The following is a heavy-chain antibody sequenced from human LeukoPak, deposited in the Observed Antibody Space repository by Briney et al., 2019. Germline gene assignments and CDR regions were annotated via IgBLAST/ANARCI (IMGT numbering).Heavy chain of an antibody. Sequence: SVKVSCKASGGTFSSYAISWVRQAPGQGFEWMGGIIPIFDTANYAQKFPGRVTNTADESTSTAYMELSSLKSEDTAVYYCARQNYYDSSGYSTSLGNNYFDYWGQGTLVTVSS. D-gene: IGHD3-22*01. V-gene: IGHV1-69*13. CDR2: IIPIFDTA. CDR3: ARQNYYDSSGYSTSLGNNYFDY. J-gene: IGHJ4*02. CDR1: GGTFSSYA.